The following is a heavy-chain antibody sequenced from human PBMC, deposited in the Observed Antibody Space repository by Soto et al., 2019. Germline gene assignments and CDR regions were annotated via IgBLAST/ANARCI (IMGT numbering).Heavy chain of an antibody. J-gene: IGHJ5*02. CDR3: ARFRVDGDPVP. CDR1: GFAISNYW. CDR2: INGDGSST. D-gene: IGHD4-17*01. V-gene: IGHV3-74*01. Sequence: ELQLVQSGGGLVQPGGSLRLSCAASGFAISNYWMHWVRQAPGKGLVWVSRINGDGSSTSYADSVRGRFTISRDNAENALYLQMNSLRPEDTALYYCARFRVDGDPVPWGQGTLVTVSS.